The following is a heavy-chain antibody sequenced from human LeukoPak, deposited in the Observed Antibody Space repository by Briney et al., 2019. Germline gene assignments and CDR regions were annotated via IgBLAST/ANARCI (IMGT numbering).Heavy chain of an antibody. CDR1: GYTFTDNY. CDR3: ARGIQSPSFHYDSSGYYYDY. V-gene: IGHV1-2*02. Sequence: ASVKVSCKASGYTFTDNYIHWVRQAPGQGLEWMGWINPNSGGTNYEQKFQGRVTMTRDTSISTAYMELSSLRSDDTAVYYCARGIQSPSFHYDSSGYYYDYWGQGTLVTVSS. D-gene: IGHD3-22*01. J-gene: IGHJ4*02. CDR2: INPNSGGT.